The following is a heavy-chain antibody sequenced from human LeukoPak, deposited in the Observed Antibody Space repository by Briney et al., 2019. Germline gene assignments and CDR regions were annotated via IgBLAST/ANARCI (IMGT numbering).Heavy chain of an antibody. J-gene: IGHJ4*02. Sequence: ASVKVSCKASGYTSTNYYMHWVRQAPGQGLEGMGIINTSGGSTNYAQKFQGRVTMTRDTSTTTVYMELSSLRSEDTAVYYCATGFYFDTSGLLMHWGQGTLVTVSS. V-gene: IGHV1-46*01. CDR3: ATGFYFDTSGLLMH. CDR2: INTSGGST. D-gene: IGHD3-22*01. CDR1: GYTSTNYY.